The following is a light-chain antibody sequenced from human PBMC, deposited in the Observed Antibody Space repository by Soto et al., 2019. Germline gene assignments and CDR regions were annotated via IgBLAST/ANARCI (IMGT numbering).Light chain of an antibody. Sequence: QSVLTQPASVSGSPGQSITISCSGTTSDVGGYNLVSWYQQHTAKAPKLLIYEGTQRPSGVSSRFSGSKSGNTASLTISGLPAEDEADYYCCSYASSSSYVFGTGTKVTVL. CDR3: CSYASSSSYV. CDR1: TSDVGGYNL. V-gene: IGLV2-23*01. J-gene: IGLJ1*01. CDR2: EGT.